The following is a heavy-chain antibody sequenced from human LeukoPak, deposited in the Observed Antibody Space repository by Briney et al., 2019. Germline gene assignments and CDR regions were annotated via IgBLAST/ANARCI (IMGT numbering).Heavy chain of an antibody. D-gene: IGHD6-13*01. V-gene: IGHV4-39*07. CDR2: IYYSGTT. Sequence: SETLSLTCTVSGGSFNSSTYYWGWIRQPPGKGLDWTGSIYYSGTTYYNPSLKSRVTISVDTSKNQFSLKLSSVTAADTAVYYCARVCFGGPSSSWYVLDVWGQGTTVTVSS. CDR3: ARVCFGGPSSSWYVLDV. CDR1: GGSFNSSTYY. J-gene: IGHJ6*02.